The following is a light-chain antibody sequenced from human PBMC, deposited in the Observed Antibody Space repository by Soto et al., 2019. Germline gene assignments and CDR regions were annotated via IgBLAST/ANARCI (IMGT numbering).Light chain of an antibody. Sequence: DIQMTHSPSTLSASVGDRVTITCRASKSISSWLAWYQQKPGKAPKLLIYKASSLESGVPARFSGSGSGTEFTLTISSLQPDDFATYYCQQYNSYPITFGQGTRLEIK. CDR3: QQYNSYPIT. V-gene: IGKV1-5*03. J-gene: IGKJ5*01. CDR1: KSISSW. CDR2: KAS.